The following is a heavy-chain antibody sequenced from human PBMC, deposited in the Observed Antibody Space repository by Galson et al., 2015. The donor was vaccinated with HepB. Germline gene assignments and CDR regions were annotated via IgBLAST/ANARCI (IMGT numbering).Heavy chain of an antibody. J-gene: IGHJ4*02. CDR2: ISGSSGST. D-gene: IGHD4-11*01. CDR3: AKDRSNYAKIVDY. CDR1: GFTFSSYA. Sequence: SLRLSCAASGFTFSSYAMSWVRQAPGKGLEWVSAISGSSGSTHDADSVKGRFTISRDNSKNTLYLQMNSLRAEDTAVYYCAKDRSNYAKIVDYWGQGTLVTVSS. V-gene: IGHV3-23*01.